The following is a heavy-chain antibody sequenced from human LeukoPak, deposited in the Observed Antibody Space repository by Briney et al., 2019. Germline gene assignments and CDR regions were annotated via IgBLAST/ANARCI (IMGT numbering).Heavy chain of an antibody. CDR3: ARALPMGWLRYNNPDYYFDY. V-gene: IGHV4-59*01. CDR2: IYYSGST. J-gene: IGHJ4*02. CDR1: GGSISSYY. Sequence: SETLSLTCTVSGGSISSYYWSWLRQPPGKGLEWLGYIYYSGSTNYNPSLKSRVTISVDTSKNQFSLKLSSVTAAGTAVYYCARALPMGWLRYNNPDYYFDYWGQGTLVTVSS. D-gene: IGHD5-12*01.